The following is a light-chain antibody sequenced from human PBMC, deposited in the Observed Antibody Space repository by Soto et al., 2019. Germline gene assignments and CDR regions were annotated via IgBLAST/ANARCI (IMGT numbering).Light chain of an antibody. Sequence: QSALTQPASVSGSPGQSITISCTGTSSDIGGYKSVSWYQQHPGKAPKLMIYEVSNRPSGVSNRFSGSKSGNTASLTVSGLQAEDEADYYCSSYAGSNNLLFGGGTKLTVL. CDR2: EVS. CDR1: SSDIGGYKS. CDR3: SSYAGSNNLL. V-gene: IGLV2-14*01. J-gene: IGLJ2*01.